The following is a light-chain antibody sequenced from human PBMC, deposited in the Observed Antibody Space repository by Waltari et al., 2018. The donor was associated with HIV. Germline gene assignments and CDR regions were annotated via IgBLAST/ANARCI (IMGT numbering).Light chain of an antibody. J-gene: IGKJ4*01. V-gene: IGKV3-15*01. Sequence: EIVMTQSPATLSGSPAEGVTLSCRASQSIIINLAWYQQKPRQAPRLLMFGTSNRATGVPTRFSGSGSGTEFSLTISSLQSEDFAVYYCQQYNNWPLTFGGGTKVEIK. CDR3: QQYNNWPLT. CDR2: GTS. CDR1: QSIIIN.